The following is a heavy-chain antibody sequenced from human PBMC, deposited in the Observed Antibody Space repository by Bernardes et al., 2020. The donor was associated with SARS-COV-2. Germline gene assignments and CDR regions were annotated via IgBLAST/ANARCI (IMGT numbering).Heavy chain of an antibody. V-gene: IGHV4-31*03. Sequence: SETLSLTCTVSGDSITSGHYYWSWIRQHPERGLEWIGNIYYSGTTDYNPSLKSRVTISIDTSKNQFSLNLSSITAADTAVYYCARDHRSLIPAAIAFGFDPWGQGKMVTVSS. CDR1: GDSITSGHYY. J-gene: IGHJ3*01. CDR3: ARDHRSLIPAAIAFGFDP. CDR2: IYYSGTT. D-gene: IGHD2-2*01.